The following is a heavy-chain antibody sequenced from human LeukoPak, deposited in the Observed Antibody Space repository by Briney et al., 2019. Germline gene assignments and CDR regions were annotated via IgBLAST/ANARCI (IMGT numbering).Heavy chain of an antibody. CDR3: ARGGIAAAGKRGYYYYYMDV. Sequence: SETLSLTCAVYGGSFSGYYWSWIRQPPGKGLEWIGEINHSGSTNYNPSLKSRVTISVDTSKNQFSLKLRSVTAADTAVYYCARGGIAAAGKRGYYYYYMDVWGKGTTVTVSS. CDR1: GGSFSGYY. D-gene: IGHD6-13*01. J-gene: IGHJ6*03. V-gene: IGHV4-34*01. CDR2: INHSGST.